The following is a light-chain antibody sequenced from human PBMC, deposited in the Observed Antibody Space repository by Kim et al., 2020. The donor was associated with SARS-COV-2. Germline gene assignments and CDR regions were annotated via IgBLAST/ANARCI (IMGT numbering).Light chain of an antibody. Sequence: GQSVTISCSGSSSNIGSNFVHWYQQRPGTAPKLLIYRNNQRPSGVPDRFSGSKSGTSASLAISGLRSEDEADYVCAAWDDSLSRVLFAGGTQLTVL. CDR1: SSNIGSNF. J-gene: IGLJ2*01. CDR2: RNN. CDR3: AAWDDSLSRVL. V-gene: IGLV1-47*01.